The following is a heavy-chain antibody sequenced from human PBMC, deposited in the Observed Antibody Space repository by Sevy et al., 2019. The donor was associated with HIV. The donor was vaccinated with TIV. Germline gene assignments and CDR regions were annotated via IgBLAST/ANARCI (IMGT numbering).Heavy chain of an antibody. J-gene: IGHJ4*02. Sequence: GGSLRLSCTASGFTFGDYAMSWVRQAPGKGLEWVGFIRSKAYGGTTEYAASVKGRFTISRDDSKSIAYLQMNSLSAEDTAVYYCARDLSSGWYGVGDYWGQGTLVTVSS. CDR3: ARDLSSGWYGVGDY. V-gene: IGHV3-49*04. CDR1: GFTFGDYA. CDR2: IRSKAYGGTT. D-gene: IGHD6-19*01.